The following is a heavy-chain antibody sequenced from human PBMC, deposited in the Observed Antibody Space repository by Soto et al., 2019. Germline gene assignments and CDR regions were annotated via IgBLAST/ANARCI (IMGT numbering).Heavy chain of an antibody. Sequence: QVQVVQSGDEVKETGASVRVSCKTSGYSFTAYGISWVRQAPAQGLAWMGWISCYNGKTKYALKVKGRVTMTTDTSTSTAYMAVRRLRSDDPAIYYCARDAPPPELRFLEWHNYDYDGMDVWGQGTTVTVSS. CDR1: GYSFTAYG. D-gene: IGHD3-3*01. CDR2: ISCYNGKT. V-gene: IGHV1-18*01. J-gene: IGHJ6*02. CDR3: ARDAPPPELRFLEWHNYDYDGMDV.